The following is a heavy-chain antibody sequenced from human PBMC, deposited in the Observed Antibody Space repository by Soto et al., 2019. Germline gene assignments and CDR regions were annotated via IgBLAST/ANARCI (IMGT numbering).Heavy chain of an antibody. V-gene: IGHV1-2*02. D-gene: IGHD1-26*01. CDR1: GYTFNGQY. CDR2: INPNSGGT. J-gene: IGHJ3*02. Sequence: QVQLVQSGAEVKRPGASMKVSCKASGYTFNGQYIHWVRQAPGHGLEWMGWINPNSGGTIYAQKFQDRGTMTRDSSISTAYMELRSLRSDDTAVYYCARVRSGSYFFAFDIWGQGTMVNVSS. CDR3: ARVRSGSYFFAFDI.